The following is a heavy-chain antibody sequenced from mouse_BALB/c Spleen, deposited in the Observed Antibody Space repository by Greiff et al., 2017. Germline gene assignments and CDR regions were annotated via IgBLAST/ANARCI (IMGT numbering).Heavy chain of an antibody. CDR3: TSDGNCDAMDY. Sequence: QVQLQQSGAELVKPGASVKLSCKASGYTFTSYYMYWVKQRPGQGLEWIGEINPSNGGTNFNEKFKSKATLTVDKSSSTAYMQLSSLTSEDSAVYYCTSDGNCDAMDYWGQGTSVTVSS. CDR2: INPSNGGT. J-gene: IGHJ4*01. V-gene: IGHV1S81*02. D-gene: IGHD2-1*01. CDR1: GYTFTSYY.